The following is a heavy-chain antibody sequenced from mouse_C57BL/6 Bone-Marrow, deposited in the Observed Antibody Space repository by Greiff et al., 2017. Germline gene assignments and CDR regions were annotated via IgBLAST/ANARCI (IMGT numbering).Heavy chain of an antibody. V-gene: IGHV1-78*01. J-gene: IGHJ4*01. CDR2: IYPRDGST. CDR1: GYTFTDHT. D-gene: IGHD4-1*01. CDR3: AGGTEGYYYAMDY. Sequence: VQLQESDAELVKPGASVKISCKVSGYTFTDHTIHWMKQRPEQGLEWIGYIYPRDGSTKYNEKFKGKATLTADKSSSTAYMQLNSLTSEDSAVYFCAGGTEGYYYAMDYWGQGTSVTVSS.